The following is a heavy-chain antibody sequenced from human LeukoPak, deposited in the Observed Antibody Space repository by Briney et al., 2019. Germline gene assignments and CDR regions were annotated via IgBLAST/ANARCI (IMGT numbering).Heavy chain of an antibody. CDR3: DYGGLYFYYYMDV. D-gene: IGHD4-23*01. V-gene: IGHV4-39*01. CDR2: VDSSGRT. CDR1: GGSISSRSDY. Sequence: PSETLSLTCTVSGGSISSRSDYWGWIRKTPRKGLEWIGNVDSSGRTYYNPSLKSRVTISVGTSKNQFSLNLRSVAAADTATRSHDYGGLYFYYYMDVWGKGTTVTVSS. J-gene: IGHJ6*03.